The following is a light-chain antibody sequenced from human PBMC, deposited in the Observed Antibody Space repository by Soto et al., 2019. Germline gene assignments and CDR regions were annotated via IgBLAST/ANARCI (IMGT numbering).Light chain of an antibody. CDR2: DAS. V-gene: IGKV1-33*01. Sequence: DLQMTQSPSSVSASVGDRVTITCRASPNISNYLYWYQQRPGKDPKLRIYDASNLERGVPSRFSGTQSGTHFNSAITSLQPVYVPTYYGQQSDSLPISFGQGTRLEI. CDR3: QQSDSLPIS. CDR1: PNISNY. J-gene: IGKJ5*01.